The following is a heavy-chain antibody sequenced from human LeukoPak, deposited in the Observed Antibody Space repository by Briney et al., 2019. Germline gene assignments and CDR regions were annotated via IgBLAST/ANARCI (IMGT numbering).Heavy chain of an antibody. CDR1: GYTFTNYG. D-gene: IGHD3-10*01. CDR2: ISAYNGNT. J-gene: IGHJ4*02. CDR3: ARVCDGSGSYYSLRY. Sequence: ASVKVSCKASGYTFTNYGISWVRQAPGQGLEWMGWISAYNGNTNYAQKFQGRVTITADESTSTAYMELSSLRSEDTAVYYCARVCDGSGSYYSLRYWGQGTLVTVSS. V-gene: IGHV1-18*01.